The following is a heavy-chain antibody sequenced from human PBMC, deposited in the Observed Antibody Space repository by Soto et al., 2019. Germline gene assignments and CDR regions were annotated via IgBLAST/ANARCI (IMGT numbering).Heavy chain of an antibody. V-gene: IGHV4-61*01. J-gene: IGHJ4*02. Sequence: PSETLSLTCTVSGGSVSSGSYYWSWIRQPPGKGLEWIGYIYYSRSTNYNPSLKSRVTISVDTSKNQFSLKLSSVTAADTAVYYCARVFLGITRIVVVITLGGFDYWGQGTLVTVSS. D-gene: IGHD3-22*01. CDR1: GGSVSSGSYY. CDR2: IYYSRST. CDR3: ARVFLGITRIVVVITLGGFDY.